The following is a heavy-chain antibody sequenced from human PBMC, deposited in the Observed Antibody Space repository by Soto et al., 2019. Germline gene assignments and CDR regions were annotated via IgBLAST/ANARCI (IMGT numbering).Heavy chain of an antibody. D-gene: IGHD3-3*01. CDR3: AKDQVGITIFGVVPWGMDV. J-gene: IGHJ6*02. Sequence: GGSLRLSCAASGFTFGSYAMSWVRQAPGKGLEWVSAISGSGGSTYYADSVKGRFTISRDNSKNTLYLQMNSLRAEDTAVYYCAKDQVGITIFGVVPWGMDVWGQGTTVTVSS. CDR2: ISGSGGST. V-gene: IGHV3-23*01. CDR1: GFTFGSYA.